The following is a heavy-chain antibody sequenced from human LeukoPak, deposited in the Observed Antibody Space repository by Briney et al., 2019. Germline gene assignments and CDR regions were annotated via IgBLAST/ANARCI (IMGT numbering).Heavy chain of an antibody. CDR3: TRLYILDYFDY. D-gene: IGHD2-21*01. CDR2: ISWNSGSI. CDR1: GFTFDVYA. J-gene: IGHJ4*02. V-gene: IGHV3-9*01. Sequence: GRSLRLSCAASGFTFDVYAMHWVRQAPGKGLEWVSGISWNSGSIGYADSVKGRFTISRDNAKNSLYLQMNSLRAEDTAVYYCTRLYILDYFDYWGQGTLVTVSS.